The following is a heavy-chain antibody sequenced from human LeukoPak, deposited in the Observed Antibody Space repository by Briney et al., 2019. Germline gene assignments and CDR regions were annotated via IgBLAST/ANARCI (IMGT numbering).Heavy chain of an antibody. CDR3: ARERYYYGSGSYLLDY. J-gene: IGHJ4*02. CDR2: INHSGST. CDR1: GGSFSGYY. V-gene: IGHV4-34*01. D-gene: IGHD3-10*01. Sequence: SETLSLTCAVYGGSFSGYYWSWIRQPPGKGLEWIGEINHSGSTNYNPSPKSRVTISVDTSKNQFSLKLSSVTAADTAVYYCARERYYYGSGSYLLDYWGQGTLVTVSS.